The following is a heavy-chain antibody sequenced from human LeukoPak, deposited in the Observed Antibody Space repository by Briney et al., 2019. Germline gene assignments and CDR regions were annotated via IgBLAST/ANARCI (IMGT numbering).Heavy chain of an antibody. V-gene: IGHV3-48*02. J-gene: IGHJ4*02. D-gene: IGHD6-13*01. CDR3: ARELTGGGIAAAGEFDY. Sequence: GSLRLSCAASGFTFSSYSMNWVRQAPGRGLEWVSYISSSSSTIYYADSVKGRFTISRDNAKNSLYLQMNSLRDEDTAVYYCARELTGGGIAAAGEFDYWGQGTLVTVSS. CDR1: GFTFSSYS. CDR2: ISSSSSTI.